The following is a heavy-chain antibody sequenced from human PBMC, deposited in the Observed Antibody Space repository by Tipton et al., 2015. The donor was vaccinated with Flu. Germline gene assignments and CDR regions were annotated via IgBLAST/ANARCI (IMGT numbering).Heavy chain of an antibody. CDR3: ARDNPEDAFDF. CDR2: IDSRGITI. Sequence: SLRLSCEVSGFTFSTYEMTWVRQAPGKGLEWISYIDSRGITIYYADSVKGRFTISRDNAKNSLYLQMSDLRAEDTALYYCARDNPEDAFDFWGQGTMITVSS. V-gene: IGHV3-48*03. CDR1: GFTFSTYE. J-gene: IGHJ3*01.